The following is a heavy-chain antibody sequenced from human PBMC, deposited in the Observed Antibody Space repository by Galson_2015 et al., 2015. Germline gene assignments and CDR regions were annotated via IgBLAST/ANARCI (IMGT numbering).Heavy chain of an antibody. CDR2: IYYSGST. V-gene: IGHV4-31*03. Sequence: TLSLTCTVSGGSISSGGYYWSWIRQHPGKGLEWIGYIYYSGSTYYNPSLKSRVTISVDTSKNQFSLKLSSVTAADTAVYYCARDQYDSSGPQGWFDPWGQGTLVTVSS. CDR3: ARDQYDSSGPQGWFDP. CDR1: GGSISSGGYY. J-gene: IGHJ5*02. D-gene: IGHD3-22*01.